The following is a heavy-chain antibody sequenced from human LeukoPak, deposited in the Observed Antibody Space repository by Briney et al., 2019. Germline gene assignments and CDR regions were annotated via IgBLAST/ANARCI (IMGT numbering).Heavy chain of an antibody. V-gene: IGHV3-21*01. CDR1: GFTFSDYS. D-gene: IGHD6-13*01. Sequence: PGGSLRLSCTGSGFTFSDYSMHWARQAPGKGLEWVSSISSRSTYIFQADSVKGRFTISRDNAENSLYLQMNSLRVEDTVVYYCARSDVAAPFNYWGQGTLVTVSS. CDR3: ARSDVAAPFNY. J-gene: IGHJ4*02. CDR2: ISSRSTYI.